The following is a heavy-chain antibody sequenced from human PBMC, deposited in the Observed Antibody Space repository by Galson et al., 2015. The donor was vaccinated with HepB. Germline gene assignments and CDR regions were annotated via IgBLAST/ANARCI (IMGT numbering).Heavy chain of an antibody. CDR3: ARITLGDGDYVDSDY. CDR2: IDWDDDK. D-gene: IGHD4-17*01. V-gene: IGHV2-70*11. CDR1: GFSLCTSGMC. J-gene: IGHJ4*02. Sequence: PALVKPTQTLTLTCTFSGFSLCTSGMCVSWIRQPPGKALEWLARIDWDDDKYYSTSLKTRLTISKDTSKNQVVLTMTNMDPVDTATYYCARITLGDGDYVDSDYWGQRTLVTVSS.